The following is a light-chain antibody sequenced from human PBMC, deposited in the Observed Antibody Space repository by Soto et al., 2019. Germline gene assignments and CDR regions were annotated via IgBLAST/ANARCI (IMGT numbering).Light chain of an antibody. CDR1: QNIDTW. CDR3: QQYGDASRS. CDR2: TAS. J-gene: IGKJ1*01. V-gene: IGKV1-5*03. Sequence: DIQMTQSPSTLSASIGDRITISCRASQNIDTWLAWYQQRPGEAPKLLIYTASNLENGVPSRFSGSGSGTAFTLTISSLQPEDFATYDCQQYGDASRSFGQGTQVE.